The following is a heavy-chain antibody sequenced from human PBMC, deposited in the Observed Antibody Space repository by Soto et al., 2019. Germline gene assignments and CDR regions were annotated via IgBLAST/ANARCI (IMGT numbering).Heavy chain of an antibody. J-gene: IGHJ5*02. D-gene: IGHD6-13*01. V-gene: IGHV1-2*02. CDR3: ASAVCSSIWCWFDP. Sequence: AASVQVSGNSSGYTFSDYYMHCVQQAPGQGLEWMGWINANSGGTDYAQNFPGRIIMTRDTSISTVYMNLIRLTCNDTAVYYCASAVCSSIWCWFDPWCQVTLVTVSS. CDR1: GYTFSDYY. CDR2: INANSGGT.